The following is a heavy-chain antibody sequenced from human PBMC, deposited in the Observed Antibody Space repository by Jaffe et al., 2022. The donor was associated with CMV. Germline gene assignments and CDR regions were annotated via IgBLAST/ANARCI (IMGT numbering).Heavy chain of an antibody. V-gene: IGHV3-74*01. CDR2: INSDGSST. J-gene: IGHJ3*02. Sequence: EVQLVESGGGLVQPGGSLRLSCAASGFTFSSYWMHWVRQAPGKGLVWVSRINSDGSSTSSADFVRGRFTISRDNAKDTLYLQMNSLRAEDTAVYYCARGGDRGSEYYGSGRPNDIWGQGTMVTVSS. CDR1: GFTFSSYW. D-gene: IGHD3-10*01. CDR3: ARGGDRGSEYYGSGRPNDI.